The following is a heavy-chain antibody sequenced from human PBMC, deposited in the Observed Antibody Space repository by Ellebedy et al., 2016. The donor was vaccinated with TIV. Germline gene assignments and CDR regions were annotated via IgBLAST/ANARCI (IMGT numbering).Heavy chain of an antibody. CDR2: ISWNSGSI. V-gene: IGHV3-9*01. CDR3: AKGSPQWLVPTIDY. D-gene: IGHD6-19*01. J-gene: IGHJ4*02. CDR1: GFTFDDYA. Sequence: GGSLRLSXAASGFTFDDYAMHWVRQAPGKGLEWVSGISWNSGSIGYADSVKGRFTISRDNAKNSLYLQMNSLRAEDTALYYCAKGSPQWLVPTIDYWGQGTLVTVSS.